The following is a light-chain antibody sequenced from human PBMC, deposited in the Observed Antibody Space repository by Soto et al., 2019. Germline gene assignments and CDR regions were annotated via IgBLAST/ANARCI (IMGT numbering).Light chain of an antibody. CDR2: SAS. J-gene: IGKJ4*01. CDR1: QGINTW. Sequence: DIQMTQSPSSVSAFVGAIVTITFRASQGINTWLAWYRQKPGKAPKLLMYSASILHTGVSSRFTGGGSGTEFTLTINSLQPEDFATYYCQQSDPLPITFGGGTKVDI. CDR3: QQSDPLPIT. V-gene: IGKV1-12*01.